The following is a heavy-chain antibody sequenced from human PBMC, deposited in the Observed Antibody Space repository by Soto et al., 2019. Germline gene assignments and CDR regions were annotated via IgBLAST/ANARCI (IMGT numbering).Heavy chain of an antibody. V-gene: IGHV1-69*02. CDR2: IIPILGIA. CDR1: GGTFSSYT. D-gene: IGHD3-22*01. J-gene: IGHJ4*02. CDR3: ARTYYYDSSGYYPPSYYFAY. Sequence: ASVKVSCKASGGTFSSYTISWVRQAPGQGLEWMGRIIPILGIANYAQKFQGRVTITADKSTSAAYMELSSLRSEDTAVYYCARTYYYDSSGYYPPSYYFAYWGQGTLVTVSS.